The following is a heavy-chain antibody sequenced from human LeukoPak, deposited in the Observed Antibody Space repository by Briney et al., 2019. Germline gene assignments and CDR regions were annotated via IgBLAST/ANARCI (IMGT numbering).Heavy chain of an antibody. CDR3: ARDAAGYSGYYGMDV. CDR1: GFTFSSYS. Sequence: GGSLRLSCAASGFTFSSYSMNWVRQAPGKGLEWAAKIKKDGSEKDYVDAVKGRFTISRDNAKNSLYLQMNSLRDEDTAVYYCARDAAGYSGYYGMDVWGQGTTVTVSS. J-gene: IGHJ6*02. CDR2: IKKDGSEK. V-gene: IGHV3-7*01. D-gene: IGHD5-12*01.